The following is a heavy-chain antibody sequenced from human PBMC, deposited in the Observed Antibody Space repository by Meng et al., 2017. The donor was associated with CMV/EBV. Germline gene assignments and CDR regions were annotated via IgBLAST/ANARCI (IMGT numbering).Heavy chain of an antibody. CDR2: ISAYNGNT. CDR3: ATDILTHFDY. D-gene: IGHD3-9*01. V-gene: IGHV1-18*01. J-gene: IGHJ4*02. CDR1: GYTFTSYG. Sequence: QVKLGQPGAGGEKPGASGKVSCKASGYTFTSYGISWVRQAPGKGLEWMGWISAYNGNTNYAQKLQGRVTMTTDTSTSTAYMELRSLRSDDTAVYYCATDILTHFDYWGQGTLVTVSS.